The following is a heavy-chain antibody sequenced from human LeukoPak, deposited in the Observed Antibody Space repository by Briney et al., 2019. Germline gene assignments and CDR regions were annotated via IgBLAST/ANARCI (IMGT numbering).Heavy chain of an antibody. CDR2: IFPGDSDT. CDR1: GYSLTSYW. CDR3: ARTGTAYCGGDCSDWYFDL. Sequence: GESLKISCKGSGYSLTSYWIGWVGQMPGKGLEWMGTIFPGDSDTRYSPSFQGQVTISADKSISTAYLQWSSLKASDTAMYYCARTGTAYCGGDCSDWYFDLWGRGTLVTVSS. D-gene: IGHD2-21*02. J-gene: IGHJ2*01. V-gene: IGHV5-51*01.